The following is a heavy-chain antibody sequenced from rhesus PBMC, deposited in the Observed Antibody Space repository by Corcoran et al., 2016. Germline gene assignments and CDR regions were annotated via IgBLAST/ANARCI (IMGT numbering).Heavy chain of an antibody. Sequence: QVQLQESGPGLVKPSETLSLTCAVSGGSFSSYWWGWIRQPPGKGIEWIGGIYGSSGSTEYNHSLKSRPTISRATSKNQFSLKLSSLTSADTAVYYCASLVVATWVFDYWGQGVLVTVSS. CDR3: ASLVVATWVFDY. CDR1: GGSFSSYW. D-gene: IGHD2-21*01. J-gene: IGHJ4*01. CDR2: IYGSSGST. V-gene: IGHV4-160*01.